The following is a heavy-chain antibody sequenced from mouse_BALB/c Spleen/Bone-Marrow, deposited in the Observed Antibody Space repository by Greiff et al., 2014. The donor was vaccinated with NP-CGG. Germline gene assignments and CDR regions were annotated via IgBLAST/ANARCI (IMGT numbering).Heavy chain of an antibody. V-gene: IGHV1-87*01. Sequence: QVQLQQSGAELARPGASVKLSCKASAYTFTSYWMQWVKQRPGQGLEWIGAIYPGDGDTRYTQKFKGKATLTADKSSSTAYMQLSSLASEDSAVYYCARGYYYGSTYGWYCDVWGAGTTVTVSS. J-gene: IGHJ1*01. CDR3: ARGYYYGSTYGWYCDV. D-gene: IGHD1-1*01. CDR1: AYTFTSYW. CDR2: IYPGDGDT.